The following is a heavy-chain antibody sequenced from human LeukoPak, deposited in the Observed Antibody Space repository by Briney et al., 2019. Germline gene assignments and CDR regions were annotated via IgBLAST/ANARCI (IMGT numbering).Heavy chain of an antibody. D-gene: IGHD2-15*01. CDR2: INPNSGGT. Sequence: ASVKVSCKASGYTFTGYYMHWVRQAPGQGLEWMGWINPNSGGTNYAQKLQGRVTMTTDTSTSTAYMELRSLRSDDTAVYYCAREPIVVVVAGYYMDVWGKGTTVTVSS. V-gene: IGHV1-2*02. CDR3: AREPIVVVVAGYYMDV. J-gene: IGHJ6*03. CDR1: GYTFTGYY.